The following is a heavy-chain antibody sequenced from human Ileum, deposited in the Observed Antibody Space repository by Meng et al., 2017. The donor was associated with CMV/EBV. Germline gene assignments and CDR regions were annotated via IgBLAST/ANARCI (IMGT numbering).Heavy chain of an antibody. Sequence: SCATCGFTFSIYWMHGFRQVPGRGLVWVASIKSDGSSTIYADSVKGLFTISRDNAKNVLYLLMNSLTVEDTAVYYCSRQWNYDDPFDYWGQGTLVTVSS. CDR3: SRQWNYDDPFDY. V-gene: IGHV3-74*01. CDR2: IKSDGSST. CDR1: GFTFSIYW. D-gene: IGHD1-7*01. J-gene: IGHJ4*01.